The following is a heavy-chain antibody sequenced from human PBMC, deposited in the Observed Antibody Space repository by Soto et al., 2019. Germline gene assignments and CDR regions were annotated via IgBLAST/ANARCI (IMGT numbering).Heavy chain of an antibody. Sequence: SATLCLTARVSGGSISSYYWRWIRQPPGKGLEWIGYIYYSGSTNYNPSLKSRVTISVDTSKNQFSLKLSSVTAADTAVYYCARVIAAAGSGMDVWGQGTTVTVSS. J-gene: IGHJ6*02. V-gene: IGHV4-59*01. CDR3: ARVIAAAGSGMDV. D-gene: IGHD6-13*01. CDR1: GGSISSYY. CDR2: IYYSGST.